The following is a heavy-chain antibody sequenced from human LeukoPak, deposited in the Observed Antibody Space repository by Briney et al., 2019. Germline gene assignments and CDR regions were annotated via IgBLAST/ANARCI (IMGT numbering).Heavy chain of an antibody. J-gene: IGHJ6*03. CDR1: GLTFSNYW. CDR2: IKHDGSDK. D-gene: IGHD2-8*01. V-gene: IGHV3-7*01. CDR3: ARARGTKWYYFYYMDV. Sequence: GGSLRLSCAASGLTFSNYWMTWVRQAPGKGLEWVANIKHDGSDKHYVDSVKGRFTISRDNARNSLSLQMNSLRAEDTAVYYCARARGTKWYYFYYMDVWGKGTTVTVSS.